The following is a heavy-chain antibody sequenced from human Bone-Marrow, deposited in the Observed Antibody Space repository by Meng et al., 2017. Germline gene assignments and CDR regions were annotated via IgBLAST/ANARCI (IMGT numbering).Heavy chain of an antibody. Sequence: VRLVGVGGGVVKPGRSLRLAGAASGFTFSNYAMSWVRQAPGKGLECVSAISGSGGSTYYADSVKGRFTISRDNSKNTLYLQMNSLRAEDTAVYYCAKDGPFDYWGQGTLVTVSS. J-gene: IGHJ4*02. V-gene: IGHV3-23*04. CDR2: ISGSGGST. CDR3: AKDGPFDY. CDR1: GFTFSNYA.